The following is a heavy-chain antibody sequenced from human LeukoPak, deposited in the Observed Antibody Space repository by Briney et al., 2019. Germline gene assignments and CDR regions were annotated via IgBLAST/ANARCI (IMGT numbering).Heavy chain of an antibody. CDR3: AKDSYVSGRPLHTFDV. Sequence: PGGSLRLSCAASGFTFRNYAMSWVRQAPGKGLEWVSGISGDGASTHYAESVKGQFTISRDNSQNTLFLQMNSLRVEDTAIYYCAKDSYVSGRPLHTFDVWGQGTMVTVSS. J-gene: IGHJ3*01. CDR2: ISGDGAST. CDR1: GFTFRNYA. V-gene: IGHV3-23*01. D-gene: IGHD3-10*01.